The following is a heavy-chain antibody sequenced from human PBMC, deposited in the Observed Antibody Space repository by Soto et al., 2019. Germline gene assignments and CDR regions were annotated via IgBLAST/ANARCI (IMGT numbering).Heavy chain of an antibody. CDR3: ARGDEYGGNSAAFDI. J-gene: IGHJ3*02. V-gene: IGHV1-69*15. CDR1: GGTFRTAA. CDR2: ILPIFGTA. Sequence: QFKLVQSGPEVKKPGSSFKVSGQASGGTFRTAAINWVRQAPGQGPEWRGNILPIFGTAASAQKFQGRVTITADESTNTAYMELLSLLYEDTAVYYCARGDEYGGNSAAFDIWGKGTVVTVSS. D-gene: IGHD2-21*02.